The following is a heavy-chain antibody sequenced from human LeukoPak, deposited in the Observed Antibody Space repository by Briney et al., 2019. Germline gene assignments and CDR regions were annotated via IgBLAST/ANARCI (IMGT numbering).Heavy chain of an antibody. D-gene: IGHD2-2*01. CDR3: ARVYFNSISCYFSTFFVP. V-gene: IGHV4-38-2*01. CDR1: GYSISSGYY. Sequence: PSETLSLTCAVSGYSISSGYYWGWIRQPPGKGLEWIGRIYHSGGTYYNPSLQRRLTISLDTSNNKFFSNLMSVTAADAPVYYSARVYFNSISCYFSTFFVPGGQGTLVSVSS. CDR2: IYHSGGT. J-gene: IGHJ5*02.